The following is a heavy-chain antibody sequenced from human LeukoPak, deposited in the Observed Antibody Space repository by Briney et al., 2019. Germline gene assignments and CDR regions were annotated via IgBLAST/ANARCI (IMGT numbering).Heavy chain of an antibody. CDR2: IYPGDSDT. Sequence: GESLKISCKDSGYCFTSYWIGCVRQMPGKGLEWMGIIYPGDSDTRYSPSFQGQVTISADKSINTAYLQWSTLKASDTAIYYCARRGEAMDPFDYWGQGTLVTGSS. J-gene: IGHJ4*02. CDR1: GYCFTSYW. D-gene: IGHD5-18*01. V-gene: IGHV5-51*01. CDR3: ARRGEAMDPFDY.